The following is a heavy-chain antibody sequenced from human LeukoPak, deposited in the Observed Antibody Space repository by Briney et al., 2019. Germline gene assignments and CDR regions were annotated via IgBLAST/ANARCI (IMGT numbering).Heavy chain of an antibody. CDR3: VRDTRCGGDCPNWFDP. CDR1: GGSISSSSYY. CDR2: IYYSGST. D-gene: IGHD2-21*02. J-gene: IGHJ5*02. Sequence: SETLSLTCTVSGGSISSSSYYWGWIRQPPGKGLEWIGSIYYSGSTYYNPSLKNRVTISVDTSKNQFSLKLSSVTAADTAVYYCVRDTRCGGDCPNWFDPWGQGTLVTVSS. V-gene: IGHV4-39*02.